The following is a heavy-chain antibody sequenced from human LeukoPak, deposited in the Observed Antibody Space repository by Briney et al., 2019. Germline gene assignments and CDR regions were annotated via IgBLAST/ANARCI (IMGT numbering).Heavy chain of an antibody. CDR2: INHSGST. CDR1: GESLSGYY. CDR3: ARVLKGRAPFDY. J-gene: IGHJ4*02. V-gene: IGHV4-34*01. Sequence: SETLSLTCAVNGESLSGYYWSWIRQPPGKGLEWIGEINHSGSTNYNPSLKSRVTISVDTSKNQFSLKLSSVTAADTAVYYCARVLKGRAPFDYWGQGTLVTVSS.